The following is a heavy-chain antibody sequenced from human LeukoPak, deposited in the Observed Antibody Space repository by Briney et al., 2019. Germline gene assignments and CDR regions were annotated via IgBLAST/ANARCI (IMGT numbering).Heavy chain of an antibody. Sequence: PGGSLRPSCAASGFSFDDYAMHWVRQAPGKGLEWVSLISGDGGSTYYADSVKGRFTISRDNSKKSLYLQMNSLRTEDTALYYCAKDIDGYGSGGDYWGQGTLVTVSS. CDR2: ISGDGGST. CDR1: GFSFDDYA. D-gene: IGHD3-10*01. CDR3: AKDIDGYGSGGDY. J-gene: IGHJ4*02. V-gene: IGHV3-43*02.